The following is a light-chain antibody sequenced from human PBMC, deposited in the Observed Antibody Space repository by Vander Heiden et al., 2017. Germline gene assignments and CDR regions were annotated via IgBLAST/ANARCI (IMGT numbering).Light chain of an antibody. Sequence: EIVMTKSPATLSVSAGERVTISCRASQSVGSYLAWYQQKPGQVPRLLIYGASTRATNIPARFSGSGSGTEFTLTISSLQSEDFAVYSCQQYANWPITFGQGTRLEIK. CDR1: QSVGSY. V-gene: IGKV3-15*01. J-gene: IGKJ5*01. CDR2: GAS. CDR3: QQYANWPIT.